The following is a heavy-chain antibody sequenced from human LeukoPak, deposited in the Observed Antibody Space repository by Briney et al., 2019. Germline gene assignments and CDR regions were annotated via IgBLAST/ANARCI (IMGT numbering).Heavy chain of an antibody. CDR1: GYTFTSYA. Sequence: ASVKVSCKASGYTFTSYAFRRVRQAPGQGLEWMGRIIPILGIANYAQKFQGRVTITADKSTSTAYMELSSLRSEDTAVYYCVLGGSGGGRMDVWGQGTTVTVSS. D-gene: IGHD3-16*01. J-gene: IGHJ6*02. CDR3: VLGGSGGGRMDV. V-gene: IGHV1-69*04. CDR2: IIPILGIA.